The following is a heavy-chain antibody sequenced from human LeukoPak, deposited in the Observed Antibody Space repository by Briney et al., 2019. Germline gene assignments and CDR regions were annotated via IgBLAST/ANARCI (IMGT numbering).Heavy chain of an antibody. J-gene: IGHJ4*02. Sequence: ASVKVSCKASGYTFTSYGISWVRQAPGQGLEWMGWISAYNGNTNYAQKLQGRVTMTTNTSTTTAYMELRSLRSDDPAVYYCARGIGYYDFYDYWGQGTLVTVSS. CDR2: ISAYNGNT. CDR3: ARGIGYYDFYDY. V-gene: IGHV1-18*01. CDR1: GYTFTSYG. D-gene: IGHD3-3*01.